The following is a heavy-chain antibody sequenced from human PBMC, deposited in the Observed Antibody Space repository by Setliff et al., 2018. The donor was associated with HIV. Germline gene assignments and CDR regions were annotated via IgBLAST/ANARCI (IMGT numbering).Heavy chain of an antibody. Sequence: GESLKISCKGSGYSFTNYWIGWVRQMPGKGLEWMGIIYPGDSDTRYSPSFQGQVTISADKSISTAYLPWSSLKASDTAMYYCARLSVVTATRIFYFDYWGQGTLVTVSS. CDR2: IYPGDSDT. J-gene: IGHJ4*02. CDR1: GYSFTNYW. V-gene: IGHV5-51*01. D-gene: IGHD2-21*02. CDR3: ARLSVVTATRIFYFDY.